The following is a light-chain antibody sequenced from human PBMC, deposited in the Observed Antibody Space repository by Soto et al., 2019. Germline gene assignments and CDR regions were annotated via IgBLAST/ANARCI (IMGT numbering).Light chain of an antibody. CDR3: SSYTSSSKV. CDR1: SSDVGGYNY. V-gene: IGLV2-14*01. J-gene: IGLJ1*01. Sequence: QSALTKPASVNGSPGQSITISCTGTSSDVGGYNYVSWYQQHPGKAPKLMIYDVSNRPSGVSNRFSGSKSGNTASLTISGLQAEDEADYYCSSYTSSSKVFGTGTKVTVL. CDR2: DVS.